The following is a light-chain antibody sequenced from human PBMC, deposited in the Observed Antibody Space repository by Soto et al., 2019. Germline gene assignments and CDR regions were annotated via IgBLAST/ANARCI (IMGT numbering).Light chain of an antibody. CDR3: QQYNSWPPIT. J-gene: IGKJ5*01. CDR1: QTVNNK. V-gene: IGKV3-15*01. Sequence: EILMTQSPATLSVSPGERATLSCRATQTVNNKVVWYQHKPGQAPRLLIYGASTRATGIPARFSGSGSGTEFTLSISSLQSEDFAVYYCQQYNSWPPITFG. CDR2: GAS.